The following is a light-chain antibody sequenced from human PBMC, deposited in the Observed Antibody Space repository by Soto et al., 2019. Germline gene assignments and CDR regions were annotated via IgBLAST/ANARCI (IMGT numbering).Light chain of an antibody. CDR2: DAS. J-gene: IGKJ1*01. Sequence: EIVLTQSPATLSLSPGESATLSCRASQGVSSYLAWYQQKPGQAPRLLIYDASNRATGIPARFSGSGSETDFTLTISSLEPEDFAVYYCHQRSNWPQSFGQGTKVDI. V-gene: IGKV3-11*01. CDR1: QGVSSY. CDR3: HQRSNWPQS.